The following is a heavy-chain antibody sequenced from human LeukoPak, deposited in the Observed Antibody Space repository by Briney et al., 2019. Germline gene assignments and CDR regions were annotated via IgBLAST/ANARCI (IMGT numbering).Heavy chain of an antibody. D-gene: IGHD6-13*01. CDR3: ARALQSIPGIAAAGTKRGYYYYYMDV. J-gene: IGHJ6*03. CDR2: INPNSGGT. V-gene: IGHV1-2*02. Sequence: ASVKVSCKGSGYTFTGYYMHWVRQAPGQGLEWMGWINPNSGGTNYAQKFQGRVTMTRDTSISTAYMELSRLRSDDTAVYYCARALQSIPGIAAAGTKRGYYYYYMDVWGKGTTVSISS. CDR1: GYTFTGYY.